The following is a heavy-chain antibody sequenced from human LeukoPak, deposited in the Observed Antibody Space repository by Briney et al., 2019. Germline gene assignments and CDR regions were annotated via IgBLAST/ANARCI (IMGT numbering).Heavy chain of an antibody. V-gene: IGHV1-8*01. CDR1: GYTFTSYD. D-gene: IGHD3-16*01. CDR2: MNPNSGNT. J-gene: IGHJ4*02. Sequence: ASVKVSCKASGYTFTSYDINWARQATGQGLEWMGWMNPNSGNTGYAQKFQGRVTMTRNTSISTAYMGLSSLRSEDTAVYYCARGRRSLDFDYWGQGTLVTVSS. CDR3: ARGRRSLDFDY.